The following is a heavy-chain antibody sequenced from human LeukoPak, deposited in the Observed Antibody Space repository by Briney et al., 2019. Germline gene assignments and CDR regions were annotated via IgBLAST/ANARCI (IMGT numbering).Heavy chain of an antibody. V-gene: IGHV3-20*04. J-gene: IGHJ2*01. CDR3: ARSSVTVTTRFFDL. CDR1: GFTFDDYG. D-gene: IGHD4-17*01. Sequence: GGSLRLSCAASGFTFDDYGMSWVRQAPGKGLEWVSTITWNAANTAYGDSVKGRFTISRDNAKNSLYLLMNSLSPEDTALYYCARSSVTVTTRFFDLWGRGTLVTVSS. CDR2: ITWNAANT.